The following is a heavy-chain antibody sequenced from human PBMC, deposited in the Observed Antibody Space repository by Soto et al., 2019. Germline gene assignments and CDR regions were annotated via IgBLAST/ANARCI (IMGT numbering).Heavy chain of an antibody. J-gene: IGHJ4*02. CDR3: AKDRIRDYGDYVGRYFEC. V-gene: IGHV3-23*01. Sequence: PGGSLRLSCAASGFTFSSYAMSWVRQAPGKGLEWVSAISGSGGSTYYADSVKGRFTISRDNSKNTLYLQMNSLRAEDTAVYYCAKDRIRDYGDYVGRYFECWGQGTLVTVSS. CDR2: ISGSGGST. CDR1: GFTFSSYA. D-gene: IGHD4-17*01.